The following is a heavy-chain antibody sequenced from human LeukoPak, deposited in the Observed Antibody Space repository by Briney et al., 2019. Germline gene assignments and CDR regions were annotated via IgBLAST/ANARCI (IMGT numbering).Heavy chain of an antibody. CDR1: GYSFTSYW. CDR3: ARQGLDGDYVDY. D-gene: IGHD4-17*01. Sequence: GESLKISCKGSGYSFTSYWINWLRQMPGKGLEWMGRIDPSDSYTNYSPSFQSHVTISTDKSISTAYLQWSSLKASDTAMYYCARQGLDGDYVDYWGQGTLVTVSS. J-gene: IGHJ4*02. V-gene: IGHV5-10-1*01. CDR2: IDPSDSYT.